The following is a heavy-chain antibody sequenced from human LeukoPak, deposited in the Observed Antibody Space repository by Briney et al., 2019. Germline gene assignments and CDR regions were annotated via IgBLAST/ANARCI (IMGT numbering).Heavy chain of an antibody. CDR1: GGTFSSYA. Sequence: SVKVSCKASGGTFSSYAISWVRQAPGQGLEWMGGIIPILGTANYAQKFQGRVTITADESTSTAYMELGSLRSEDTAVYYCARGLKAFGYSYGLDYWGQGTLVTVSS. J-gene: IGHJ4*02. V-gene: IGHV1-69*13. CDR3: ARGLKAFGYSYGLDY. CDR2: IIPILGTA. D-gene: IGHD5-18*01.